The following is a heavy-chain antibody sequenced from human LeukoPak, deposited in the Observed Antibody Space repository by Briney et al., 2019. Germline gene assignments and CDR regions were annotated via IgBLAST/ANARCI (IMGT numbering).Heavy chain of an antibody. V-gene: IGHV4-34*01. D-gene: IGHD6-19*01. CDR3: ARSSEYSSGWPVGY. J-gene: IGHJ4*02. CDR2: INHSGST. Sequence: SETLSLTCAVYGGSFSGYYWSWIRQPPGKGLEWIGEINHSGSTNFNPSLKSRVTISVDTSKNQFSLKLSSVTAADTAVYYCARSSEYSSGWPVGYWGQGTLVTVSS. CDR1: GGSFSGYY.